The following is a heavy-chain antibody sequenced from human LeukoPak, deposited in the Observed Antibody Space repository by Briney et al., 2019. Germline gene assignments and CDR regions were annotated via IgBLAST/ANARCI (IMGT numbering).Heavy chain of an antibody. Sequence: SETLSLTCAVYGGSFSGYYWSWIRQPPGKGLEWIGEINHSGSTNYNPSLKSRDTISVDTSKNQFSLKLSSVTAADTAVYYCARVRRYYYYYYMDVWGKGTTVTVSS. CDR3: ARVRRYYYYYYMDV. J-gene: IGHJ6*03. V-gene: IGHV4-34*01. CDR1: GGSFSGYY. CDR2: INHSGST.